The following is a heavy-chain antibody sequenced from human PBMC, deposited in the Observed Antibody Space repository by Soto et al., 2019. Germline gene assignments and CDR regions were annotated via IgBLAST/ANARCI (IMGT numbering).Heavy chain of an antibody. Sequence: QVQLVQSGAEVKKPGSSVKVSCKASGGTFSSYAISWVRQAPGQGLEWMGGIIPIFGTANYAQKFQGSVTITADESTSTSYMELSSMRSEDTAVYYCARGGIAASLPNNWFDPWGQGTLVTVSS. J-gene: IGHJ5*02. CDR3: ARGGIAASLPNNWFDP. D-gene: IGHD6-13*01. CDR2: IIPIFGTA. CDR1: GGTFSSYA. V-gene: IGHV1-69*01.